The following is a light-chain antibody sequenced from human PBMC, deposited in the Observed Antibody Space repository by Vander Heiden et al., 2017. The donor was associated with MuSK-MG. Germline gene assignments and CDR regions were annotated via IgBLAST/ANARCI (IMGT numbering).Light chain of an antibody. CDR3: QSADSDDVV. CDR2: KDN. V-gene: IGLV3-25*03. Sequence: SYELTQPPSVSVSPGQTASITCSGDALPNQYAYWYQQQPGQAPWWGIYKDNERPSGIPERFYGSSSGNNVKLTISGVQAEDEADDYSQSADSDDVVFGGGTKLTVL. CDR1: ALPNQY. J-gene: IGLJ2*01.